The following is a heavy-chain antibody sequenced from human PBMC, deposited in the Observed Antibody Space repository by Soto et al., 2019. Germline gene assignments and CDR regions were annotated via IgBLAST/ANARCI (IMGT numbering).Heavy chain of an antibody. CDR2: INHSGST. CDR3: ASSPTGGGVFDY. D-gene: IGHD2-8*02. V-gene: IGHV4-34*01. Sequence: SETLSLTCAVYGGSFSGYYWSWIRQPPGKGLEWIGEINHSGSTNYNPSLKSRVTISVDTSKNQFSLKLSSVTAADTAVYYCASSPTGGGVFDYWGQGTLVPVSS. J-gene: IGHJ4*02. CDR1: GGSFSGYY.